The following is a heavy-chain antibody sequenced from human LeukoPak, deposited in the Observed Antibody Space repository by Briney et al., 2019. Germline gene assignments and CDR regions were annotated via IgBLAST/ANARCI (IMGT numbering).Heavy chain of an antibody. J-gene: IGHJ4*02. V-gene: IGHV3-23*01. CDR3: AKETSSGNFVTIDC. CDR1: GFPFSSYW. CDR2: ITGDGGGT. Sequence: GGSLRLSCVASGFPFSSYWMTWVRQAPGKGLEWVSAITGDGGGTNHADSVKGRFTISRDNSKNTLYLQMNSLRAEDTAVYYCAKETSSGNFVTIDCWGQGTLVTVSS. D-gene: IGHD1-26*01.